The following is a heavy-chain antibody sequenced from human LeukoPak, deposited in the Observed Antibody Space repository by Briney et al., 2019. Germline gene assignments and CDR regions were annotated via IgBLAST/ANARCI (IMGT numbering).Heavy chain of an antibody. CDR1: GYTFTSYY. D-gene: IGHD1-26*01. CDR3: ARDLVGATRPVYYFDY. V-gene: IGHV1-46*01. J-gene: IGHJ4*02. Sequence: ASVKVSCKASGYTFTSYYMHWVRQAPGQGLEWMGIINPSGGSTSYAQKFQGRVTMTRDTSTSTVYMELSSLRSEDTAVYYCARDLVGATRPVYYFDYWGQGTLVTVSS. CDR2: INPSGGST.